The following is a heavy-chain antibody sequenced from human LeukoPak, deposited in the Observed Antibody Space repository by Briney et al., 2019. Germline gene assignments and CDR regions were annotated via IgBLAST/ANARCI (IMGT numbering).Heavy chain of an antibody. CDR2: IIPIGDIA. Sequence: SVKVSCKTSGDTFRTYYIHWVRQAPGQGLEWMGRIIPIGDIADYAQKFRGRVTMTADKSTTTAYMEVRSLKSEDTAFYYCARISDSTRVTAAFDVWGQGTMVTVS. V-gene: IGHV1-69*02. J-gene: IGHJ3*01. D-gene: IGHD2-2*01. CDR3: ARISDSTRVTAAFDV. CDR1: GDTFRTYY.